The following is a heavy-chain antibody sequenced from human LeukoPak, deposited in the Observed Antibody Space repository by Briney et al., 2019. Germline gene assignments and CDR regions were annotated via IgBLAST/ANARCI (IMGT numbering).Heavy chain of an antibody. CDR2: ISSSSNII. D-gene: IGHD3-10*01. CDR3: ARDFAREFTIDY. V-gene: IGHV3-48*01. Sequence: TGGSLRLSCAASGFTLSNYNMNWVRQPPGKGLQWVSYISSSSNIIYYADSVKGRFTISRDNAKNSLLLQMNSLRAEDTAVYYCARDFAREFTIDYWGQGTLVTVSS. J-gene: IGHJ4*02. CDR1: GFTLSNYN.